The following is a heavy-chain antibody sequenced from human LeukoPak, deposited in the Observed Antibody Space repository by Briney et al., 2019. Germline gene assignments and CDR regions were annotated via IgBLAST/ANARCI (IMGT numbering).Heavy chain of an antibody. V-gene: IGHV3-7*01. Sequence: GGSLRLSCGASGFTLSSYWMSWVRQAPGKGLEWVANIKEDGSEKYYVDSVRGRFTISRDNGKNSLYLQMNSLRAEDTALYYCARDKEKYYDILTGWNYYYYGMNVWGQGTAVTVSS. J-gene: IGHJ6*02. CDR2: IKEDGSEK. D-gene: IGHD3-9*01. CDR3: ARDKEKYYDILTGWNYYYYGMNV. CDR1: GFTLSSYW.